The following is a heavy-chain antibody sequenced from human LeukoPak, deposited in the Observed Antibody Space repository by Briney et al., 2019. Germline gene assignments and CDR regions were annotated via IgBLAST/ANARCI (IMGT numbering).Heavy chain of an antibody. Sequence: HGESLKISCKASGYSFSSYWIGWVRQMPGKGLEWMGIIYPGDSDTRYSPSFQGQVTISADKSINTAYLQWSSLKASDTAMYYCARHDNGGMVRGIIPADALDIWGQGTMVTVS. CDR2: IYPGDSDT. CDR3: ARHDNGGMVRGIIPADALDI. V-gene: IGHV5-51*01. CDR1: GYSFSSYW. D-gene: IGHD3-10*01. J-gene: IGHJ3*02.